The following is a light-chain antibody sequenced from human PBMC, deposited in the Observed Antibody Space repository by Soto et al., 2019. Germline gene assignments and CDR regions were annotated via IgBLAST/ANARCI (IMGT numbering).Light chain of an antibody. Sequence: EIVMTQSPATLSVSPGERATLSCRASQSVSSNLAWYQQKPGQAPRLLIYGASTRATGIPARFSGSGSETEFTLTISSLQSEDFPVYYCQQYNNWPPWTFGQGNKVEIK. CDR2: GAS. V-gene: IGKV3-15*01. J-gene: IGKJ1*01. CDR1: QSVSSN. CDR3: QQYNNWPPWT.